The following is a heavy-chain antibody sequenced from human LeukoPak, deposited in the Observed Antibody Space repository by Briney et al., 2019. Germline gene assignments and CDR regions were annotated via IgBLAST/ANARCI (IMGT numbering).Heavy chain of an antibody. CDR2: LSGSGGGT. CDR3: ATDRDSSRQKRFDY. V-gene: IGHV3-23*01. J-gene: IGHJ4*02. Sequence: GRSLRLSCAVSGITLSNYGMSWVCQAPGKGLEWVAGLSGSGGGTNYADSVQGRFTISRDNAENSLYLQMNSLGAEDTAVYYCATDRDSSRQKRFDYWGQGTLVTVSS. D-gene: IGHD6-13*01. CDR1: GITLSNYG.